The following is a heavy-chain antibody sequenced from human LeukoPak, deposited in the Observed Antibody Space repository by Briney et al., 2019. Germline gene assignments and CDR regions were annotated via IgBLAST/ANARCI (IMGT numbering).Heavy chain of an antibody. J-gene: IGHJ3*02. CDR2: INQDGSEK. D-gene: IGHD3-3*01. Sequence: GGSLRLSCAASGFTFSNYWMSWVRQAPGRGLEWVANINQDGSEKYYVDSVKGRFTISRDNAKNSLYLQMNSLRAEDTAVYYWARLIWPGKGLLVIWGQGTWVTVSS. V-gene: IGHV3-7*01. CDR1: GFTFSNYW. CDR3: ARLIWPGKGLLVI.